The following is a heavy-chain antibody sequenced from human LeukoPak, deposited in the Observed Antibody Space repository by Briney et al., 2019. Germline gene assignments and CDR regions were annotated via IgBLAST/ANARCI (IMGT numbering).Heavy chain of an antibody. CDR1: GYTFTTYY. V-gene: IGHV1-46*03. D-gene: IGHD1-26*01. Sequence: ASVKVSCKASGYTFTTYYVHWVRQAPGQGLEWMGIINPSGGSTSYAQKFQGRVTMTRDTSTSTVYMELSSLRSEDTAVYYCARKVGATWGDYYFDCWGQGTLVTVSS. J-gene: IGHJ4*02. CDR2: INPSGGST. CDR3: ARKVGATWGDYYFDC.